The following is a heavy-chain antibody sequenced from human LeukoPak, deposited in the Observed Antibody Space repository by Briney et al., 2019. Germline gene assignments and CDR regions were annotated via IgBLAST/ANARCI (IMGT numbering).Heavy chain of an antibody. CDR3: ARATGSGSFLIDY. J-gene: IGHJ4*02. D-gene: IGHD3-10*01. Sequence: GGSLRLSCAASGFTFSSCAMHWVRQAPGKGLEWVTLISSDESTTHYRDSVKGRFTISRDNSKNTLYLEMDSLRTEDTAVYYCARATGSGSFLIDYWGPGTLVTVSS. V-gene: IGHV3-30*04. CDR2: ISSDESTT. CDR1: GFTFSSCA.